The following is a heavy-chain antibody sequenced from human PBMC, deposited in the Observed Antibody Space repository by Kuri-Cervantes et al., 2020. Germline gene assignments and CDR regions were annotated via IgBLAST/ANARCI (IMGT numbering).Heavy chain of an antibody. CDR2: IYSGGST. Sequence: GESLKISCAASGFTVSSNYMSWVRQAPGKGLEWVSVIYSGGSTYYADSVKGRFTISRDNSKNTLYLQMNSLRAEDTAVYYCARVRGGSYDYWGQGTLVTVSS. V-gene: IGHV3-53*01. CDR3: ARVRGGSYDY. CDR1: GFTVSSNY. J-gene: IGHJ4*02. D-gene: IGHD1-26*01.